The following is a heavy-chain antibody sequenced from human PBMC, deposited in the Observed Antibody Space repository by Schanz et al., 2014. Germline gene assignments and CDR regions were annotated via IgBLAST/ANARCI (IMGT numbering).Heavy chain of an antibody. CDR1: GFTFSGFW. Sequence: EVQLLESGGGLVEPGGSLRLSCAASGFTFSGFWMTWVRQAPGKGLEWVANIKKDGSEKYYVDSVKGRFTISRDNAKNSLFLQMNSLRPEDTAVYYCAKGRFGELSAFDIWGQGTMVTVSS. CDR2: IKKDGSEK. CDR3: AKGRFGELSAFDI. V-gene: IGHV3-7*03. D-gene: IGHD3-10*01. J-gene: IGHJ3*02.